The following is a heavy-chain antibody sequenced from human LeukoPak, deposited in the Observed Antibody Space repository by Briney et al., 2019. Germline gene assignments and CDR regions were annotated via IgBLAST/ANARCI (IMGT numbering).Heavy chain of an antibody. CDR3: ARHFGTGTPFDF. Sequence: GESLKISCQGSGYRFSSYWIAWVRQVPGKGLEWMGVTGASDTRYSPSFEGQVTMAVDKSINTAYLQWSSLKASDTAIYYCARHFGTGTPFDFWGQGTLVTVSS. V-gene: IGHV5-51*01. D-gene: IGHD3/OR15-3a*01. CDR1: GYRFSSYW. CDR2: TGASDT. J-gene: IGHJ4*02.